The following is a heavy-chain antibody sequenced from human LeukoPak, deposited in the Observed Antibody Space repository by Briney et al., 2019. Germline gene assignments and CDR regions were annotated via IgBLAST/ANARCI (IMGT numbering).Heavy chain of an antibody. CDR1: GFTVSSNY. CDR2: IYSGDSP. V-gene: IGHV3-53*04. CDR3: ARDLRGGNFDY. Sequence: GGSLRLSCAASGFTVSSNYMSWVRQAPGKGLEWVPVIYSGDSPYYADSVKGRFTISRHNSKNTLYLQMNSLRAEDTAVYYCARDLRGGNFDYWGQGTLVTVSS. J-gene: IGHJ4*02. D-gene: IGHD2-15*01.